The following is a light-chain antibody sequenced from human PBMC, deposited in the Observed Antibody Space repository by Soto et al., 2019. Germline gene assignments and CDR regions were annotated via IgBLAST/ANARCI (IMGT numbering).Light chain of an antibody. CDR1: QSVASN. J-gene: IGKJ2*01. CDR2: GAS. CDR3: QQYHNWPPQYT. V-gene: IGKV3-15*01. Sequence: EIVMTQSPASLSVSPGDGASLSCWASQSVASNVAWYQQKPGQGPRLLIHGASTRAAGVPARFSGSGSGTDLTLTISSLQSEDFAVYFCQQYHNWPPQYTFGQGTELPIK.